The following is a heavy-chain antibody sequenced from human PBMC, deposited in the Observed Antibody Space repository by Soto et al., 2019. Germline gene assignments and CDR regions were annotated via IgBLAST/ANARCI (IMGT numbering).Heavy chain of an antibody. CDR3: VIHDNPISLTH. CDR2: IGLYHTLT. Sequence: QIQLVQSGAEVKKPGASVKVSCQTSGYNFLDYGIDWVRQAPGQDLQWMGWIGLYHTLTKYTPKFQDRVTITSDTSTRTAYMELRSLRSNDTATYYCVIHDNPISLTHGGTGTRITVSA. CDR1: GYNFLDYG. J-gene: IGHJ4*02. D-gene: IGHD3-22*01. V-gene: IGHV1-18*04.